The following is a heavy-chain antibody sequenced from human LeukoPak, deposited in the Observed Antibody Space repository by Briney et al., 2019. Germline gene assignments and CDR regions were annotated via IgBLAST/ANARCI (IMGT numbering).Heavy chain of an antibody. D-gene: IGHD3-10*01. Sequence: GGSLRLSCAASGFTFSSYGMHWVRQAPGKGLEWVAVIIYDGSNKYYTDSVKGRFTISRDNAKNTLYLQMNFLRADDTAVYFCAKDWGPHYASGSSYFDSWGQGTLVIVSS. CDR3: AKDWGPHYASGSSYFDS. J-gene: IGHJ4*02. CDR1: GFTFSSYG. V-gene: IGHV3-30*02. CDR2: IIYDGSNK.